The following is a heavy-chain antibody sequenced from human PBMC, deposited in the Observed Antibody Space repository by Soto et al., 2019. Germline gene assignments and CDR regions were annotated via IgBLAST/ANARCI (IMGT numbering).Heavy chain of an antibody. CDR2: IYYSGST. D-gene: IGHD3-10*01. Sequence: QVQLQESGPGLVKPSQTLSLTCTVSGGSISSGDYYWSWIRQPPGKGLEWIGYIYYSGSTYYNPSLKSRVTISVDTSKNQFSLKLSSVTAADTAVYYCARDGGGGYGSGSALDYWGQGTLVTVSS. CDR1: GGSISSGDYY. CDR3: ARDGGGGYGSGSALDY. J-gene: IGHJ4*02. V-gene: IGHV4-30-4*01.